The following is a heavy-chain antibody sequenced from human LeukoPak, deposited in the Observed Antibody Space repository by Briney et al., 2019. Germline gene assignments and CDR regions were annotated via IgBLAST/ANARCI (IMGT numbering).Heavy chain of an antibody. V-gene: IGHV3-64D*09. CDR1: GFPFSSYA. CDR3: ARGFPSPDKRPC. Sequence: PGGSLRLSCSASGFPFSSYAMHWVRQAPGKGLEYVSAISDSGGSTYYADSVKGRFTISRDNSKNSLYLQMSSLRAGDTAVYYCARGFPSPDKRPCWGQGTLVTVSS. D-gene: IGHD3-10*01. CDR2: ISDSGGST. J-gene: IGHJ4*02.